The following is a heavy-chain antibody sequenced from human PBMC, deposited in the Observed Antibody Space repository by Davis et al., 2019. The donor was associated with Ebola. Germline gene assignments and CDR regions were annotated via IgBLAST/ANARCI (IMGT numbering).Heavy chain of an antibody. CDR1: GFTFSRYA. J-gene: IGHJ4*02. Sequence: PGGSLRLSCAASGFTFSRYAMSWVRHTPGKGLVWVSRINTYGSFTDYADSVKGRFTISRDNARNTVSLQMNSLRAEDTALYYCARSSYQPDWWGQGTLVTVSS. CDR3: ARSSYQPDW. CDR2: INTYGSFT. D-gene: IGHD2-2*01. V-gene: IGHV3-74*01.